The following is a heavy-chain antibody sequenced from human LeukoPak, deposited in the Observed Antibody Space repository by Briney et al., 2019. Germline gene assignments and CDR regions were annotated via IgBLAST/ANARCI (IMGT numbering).Heavy chain of an antibody. J-gene: IGHJ3*02. CDR1: GGSISSYY. CDR3: ARVYGSGYDFRGAFDI. V-gene: IGHV4-4*07. Sequence: SETLSLTCTVSGGSISSYYWSWIRQPAGKGLEWIGRIYTSGSTNYNPSLKSRVTMSVDTSKNQFSLKLSSVTAADTAVYYCARVYGSGYDFRGAFDIWGQGTMVTVSS. CDR2: IYTSGST. D-gene: IGHD5-12*01.